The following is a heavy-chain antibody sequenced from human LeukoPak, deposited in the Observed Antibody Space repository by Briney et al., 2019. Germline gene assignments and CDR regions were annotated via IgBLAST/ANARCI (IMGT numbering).Heavy chain of an antibody. Sequence: KPSETLSLTCAVYGGSFSGYYWSWIRQPPGKGLEWIGEINHSGSTNYNPSLKSRVTISVDTSKNQFSLKLSSVTAADTAVYYCARGWGYYGSGSYYNAVDYWGQGTLVTVSS. J-gene: IGHJ4*02. V-gene: IGHV4-34*01. CDR2: INHSGST. CDR3: ARGWGYYGSGSYYNAVDY. CDR1: GGSFSGYY. D-gene: IGHD3-10*01.